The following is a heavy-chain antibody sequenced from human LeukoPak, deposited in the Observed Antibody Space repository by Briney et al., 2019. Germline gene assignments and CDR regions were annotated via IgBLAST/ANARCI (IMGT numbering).Heavy chain of an antibody. J-gene: IGHJ4*02. V-gene: IGHV3-30*18. CDR2: ISYDGSNK. D-gene: IGHD6-19*01. CDR3: AKDTIQWLVLYYFDH. Sequence: QPGGSLRLSCAASGFTFSSYAMSWVRQAPGKGLEWVAVISYDGSNKYYADSVKGRFTISRDNSKNTLYLQMNSLRAEDTAVYYCAKDTIQWLVLYYFDHWGQGTLVTVSS. CDR1: GFTFSSYA.